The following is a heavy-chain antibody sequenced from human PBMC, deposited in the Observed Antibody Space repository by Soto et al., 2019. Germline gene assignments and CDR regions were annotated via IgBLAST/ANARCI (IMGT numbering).Heavy chain of an antibody. J-gene: IGHJ6*02. Sequence: EVQLVESGGGLVKPGGSLRLSCAASGFTFSSYSMNWVRQAPGKGLEWVSSISSSSSYIYYADSVKGRFTISRDNAKNSLYLQMNSLRAEYTAVYYCARERITLVRRHYYGMDVWGQGTTVTVSS. CDR2: ISSSSSYI. CDR3: ARERITLVRRHYYGMDV. V-gene: IGHV3-21*01. CDR1: GFTFSSYS. D-gene: IGHD6-6*01.